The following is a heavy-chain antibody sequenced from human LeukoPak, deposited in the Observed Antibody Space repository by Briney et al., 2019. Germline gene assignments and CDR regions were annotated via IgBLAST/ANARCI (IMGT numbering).Heavy chain of an antibody. CDR1: GFTFSSYG. CDR2: IYSGGST. J-gene: IGHJ4*02. V-gene: IGHV3-NL1*01. D-gene: IGHD3/OR15-3a*01. CDR3: ARGDGLDY. Sequence: PGGSLRLSCAASGFTFSSYGIHWVRQAPGKGLEWVSVIYSGGSTYYADSVKGRFTISRDNSKNTLYLQMNSLRAEDTAVYYCARGDGLDYWGQGTLVTVSS.